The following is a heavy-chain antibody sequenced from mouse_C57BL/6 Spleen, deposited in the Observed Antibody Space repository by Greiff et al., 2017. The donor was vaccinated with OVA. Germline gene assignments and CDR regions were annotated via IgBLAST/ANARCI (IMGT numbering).Heavy chain of an antibody. Sequence: VQLQQSGPELVKPGASVKISCKASGYAFSSSWMNWVKQRPGQGLEWIGRIYPGDGDTNYNGKFKGKATLTADKSSSTAYMQLSSLTSEDSAVYFCAAQAFYAMDYWGQGTSVTVSS. V-gene: IGHV1-82*01. J-gene: IGHJ4*01. CDR1: GYAFSSSW. D-gene: IGHD3-2*02. CDR2: IYPGDGDT. CDR3: AAQAFYAMDY.